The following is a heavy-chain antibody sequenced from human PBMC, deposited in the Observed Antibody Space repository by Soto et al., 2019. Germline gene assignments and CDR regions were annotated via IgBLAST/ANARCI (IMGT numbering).Heavy chain of an antibody. Sequence: QVQLVQSGAEVKKPGASVKVSCKASGYTFTSYDINWVRQATGQGLEWMGWMNPNSGNTGYAQKIQRRVTMTRNTSISTAYMELSSLRSEDTAVYYCARGRYYYGSGSYGIDAFDIWGQGTMVTVSS. CDR2: MNPNSGNT. V-gene: IGHV1-8*01. J-gene: IGHJ3*02. CDR3: ARGRYYYGSGSYGIDAFDI. D-gene: IGHD3-10*01. CDR1: GYTFTSYD.